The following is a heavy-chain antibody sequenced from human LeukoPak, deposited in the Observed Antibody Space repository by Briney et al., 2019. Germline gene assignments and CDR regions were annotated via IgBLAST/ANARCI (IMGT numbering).Heavy chain of an antibody. D-gene: IGHD1-26*01. CDR3: AKDREWEGNYFDY. CDR2: ISYDGSNK. Sequence: PGGSLRLSCVASGFTFSSNGMHWVRQAPGKGLEWVAVISYDGSNKYYADSVKGRFTISRDNSKNTLYLQMNSLGAEDTAVYYCAKDREWEGNYFDYWGQGTLVTVSS. CDR1: GFTFSSNG. V-gene: IGHV3-30*18. J-gene: IGHJ4*02.